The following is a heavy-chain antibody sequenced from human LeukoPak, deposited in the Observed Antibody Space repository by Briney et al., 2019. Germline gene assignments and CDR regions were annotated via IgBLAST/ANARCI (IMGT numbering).Heavy chain of an antibody. V-gene: IGHV3-7*01. D-gene: IGHD6-19*01. CDR2: IKQDGSEK. J-gene: IGHJ6*03. Sequence: GGSLRLSCAASGFTFSSYWMSWVRQAPGKGLEWVANIKQDGSEKYYVDSVKGRFTISRDNAKNSLYLQMNSLRAEDTAVYYCARAVDGYTSNYYYYVDAWGKGTTVTVSS. CDR3: ARAVDGYTSNYYYYVDA. CDR1: GFTFSSYW.